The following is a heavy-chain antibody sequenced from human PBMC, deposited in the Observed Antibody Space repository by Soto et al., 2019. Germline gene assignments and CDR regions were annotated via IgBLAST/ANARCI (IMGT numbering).Heavy chain of an antibody. CDR2: IHHSGST. CDR3: ARGPNKRYDFWSGYQPYYYYGMDV. D-gene: IGHD3-3*01. V-gene: IGHV4-38-2*01. Sequence: SETLSLTCGVSESSINSNYYWLWIRQPPGKGLEWIGAIHHSGSTNYNPSLKSRVTISVDTSKNQFSLKLSSVTAADTAVYYCARGPNKRYDFWSGYQPYYYYGMDVWGQGTTVTVSS. J-gene: IGHJ6*02. CDR1: ESSINSNYY.